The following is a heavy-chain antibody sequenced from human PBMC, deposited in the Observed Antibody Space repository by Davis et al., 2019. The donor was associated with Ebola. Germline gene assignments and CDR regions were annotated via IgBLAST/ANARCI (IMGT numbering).Heavy chain of an antibody. CDR1: GFTFSSYW. CDR3: ASPLWLVGYYYGMDV. D-gene: IGHD3-10*01. Sequence: GESLKISCAASGFTFSSYWMSWVRQAPGKGLEWVANIKQDGSEKYYVDSVKGRFTISRDNAKNSLYLQMNSLRAEDTAVYYCASPLWLVGYYYGMDVWGQGTTVTVSS. CDR2: IKQDGSEK. J-gene: IGHJ6*02. V-gene: IGHV3-7*03.